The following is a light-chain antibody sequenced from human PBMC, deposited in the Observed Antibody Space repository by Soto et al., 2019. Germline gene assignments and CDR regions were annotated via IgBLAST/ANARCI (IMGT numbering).Light chain of an antibody. Sequence: EIVLTQSPATLSLSPGERATLSCRASQSVSSYLAWYHQQPGQAPRLLIYDASNRATGIPARFSGSGSGTDVTLTISSLEPEDFAVYYCQQRSNWPPYTFGQGTKLEIK. V-gene: IGKV3-11*01. CDR1: QSVSSY. CDR3: QQRSNWPPYT. J-gene: IGKJ2*01. CDR2: DAS.